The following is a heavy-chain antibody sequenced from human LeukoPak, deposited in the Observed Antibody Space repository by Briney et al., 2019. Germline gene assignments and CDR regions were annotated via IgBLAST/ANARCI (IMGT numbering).Heavy chain of an antibody. J-gene: IGHJ4*02. CDR3: ARTNYDILTGYPSEMVY. V-gene: IGHV3-7*03. CDR1: GFTFSSYW. CDR2: IKQDGSEK. D-gene: IGHD3-9*01. Sequence: AGGSLRLSCAASGFTFSSYWMSWVRQAPGKGLEWVANIKQDGSEKYYVDSVKGRFTISRDNAKNSLYLQMNSLRAEDTAVYYCARTNYDILTGYPSEMVYWGQGTLVTVSS.